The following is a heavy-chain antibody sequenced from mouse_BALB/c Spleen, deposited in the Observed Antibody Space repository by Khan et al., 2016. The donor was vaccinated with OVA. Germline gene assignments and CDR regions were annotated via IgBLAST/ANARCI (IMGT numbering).Heavy chain of an antibody. CDR1: GYTFTSYW. Sequence: DLVKPGASVKLSCKASGYTFTSYWINWIKQRPGQGLEWIGRISPGNVTPYYNEMFKGKATLTVDTSSSTAYIQLSSLSSEDSAVYFCARDNYYGSSHYAMDYWGQVTSVTVPS. D-gene: IGHD1-1*01. CDR3: ARDNYYGSSHYAMDY. J-gene: IGHJ4*01. CDR2: ISPGNVTP. V-gene: IGHV1S41*01.